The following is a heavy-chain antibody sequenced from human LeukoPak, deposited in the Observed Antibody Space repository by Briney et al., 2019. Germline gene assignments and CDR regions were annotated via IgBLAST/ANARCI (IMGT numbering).Heavy chain of an antibody. CDR1: GGAISSSNW. D-gene: IGHD6-19*01. Sequence: PSETLSLTCAVSGGAISSSNWWSWVRQPPGKGLEWIGEIYHSGSTNYNPSLKSRVTISVDKSKNQFSLKLSSVTAADTAVYYCARYPVYRLAEYYFDYWGQGTLVTVSS. J-gene: IGHJ4*02. V-gene: IGHV4-4*02. CDR2: IYHSGST. CDR3: ARYPVYRLAEYYFDY.